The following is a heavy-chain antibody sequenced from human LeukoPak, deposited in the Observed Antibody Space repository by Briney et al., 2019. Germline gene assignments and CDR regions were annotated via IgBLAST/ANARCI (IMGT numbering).Heavy chain of an antibody. Sequence: SETLSLTCTVSGGSISSYYWSWVRQPPGKGLEWIGFFYYTGSTNYSPSLKSRVTISVDTSKNQYSLKLRSVTAADTAVYYCARISSSNWYNERGAFDVWGQGTMVTVSS. CDR1: GGSISSYY. J-gene: IGHJ3*01. D-gene: IGHD6-13*01. V-gene: IGHV4-59*01. CDR3: ARISSSNWYNERGAFDV. CDR2: FYYTGST.